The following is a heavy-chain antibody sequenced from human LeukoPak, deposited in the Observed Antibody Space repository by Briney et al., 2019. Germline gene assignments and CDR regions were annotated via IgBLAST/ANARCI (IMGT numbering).Heavy chain of an antibody. Sequence: GGSLGLSCAASGFSFSNYAMSWVRQAPGKGLEWVSAISGRGGNTYYADPVKGRFTISRDNSKNTLYLQMNSLRAEDTAVYYCARAGPSSSWLQFDYWGQGTLVTVSS. CDR1: GFSFSNYA. J-gene: IGHJ4*02. D-gene: IGHD6-13*01. CDR2: ISGRGGNT. V-gene: IGHV3-23*01. CDR3: ARAGPSSSWLQFDY.